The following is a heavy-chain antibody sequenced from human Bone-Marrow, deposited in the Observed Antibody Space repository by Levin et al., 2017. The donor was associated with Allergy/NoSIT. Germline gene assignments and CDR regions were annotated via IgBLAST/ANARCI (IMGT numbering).Heavy chain of an antibody. J-gene: IGHJ1*01. CDR3: AREQKQWLVQGGVYFQH. Sequence: ASVKVSCKASGYTFTSYAMNWVRQAPGQGLEWMGWINTNTGNPTYAQGFTGRFVFSLDTSVSTAYLQISSLKAEDTAVYYCAREQKQWLVQGGVYFQHWGQGTLVTVSS. V-gene: IGHV7-4-1*02. CDR1: GYTFTSYA. CDR2: INTNTGNP. D-gene: IGHD6-19*01.